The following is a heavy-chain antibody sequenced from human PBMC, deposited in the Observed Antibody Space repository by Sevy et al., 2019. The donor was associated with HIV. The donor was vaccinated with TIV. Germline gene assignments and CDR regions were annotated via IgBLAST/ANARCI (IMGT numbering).Heavy chain of an antibody. J-gene: IGHJ4*02. V-gene: IGHV3-23*01. CDR1: GFIFNSYA. D-gene: IGHD3-10*01. Sequence: GGSLRLSCAASGFIFNSYAMTWVRQAPGKGLEWVSGISGSGGSTYYADSVKGRFTISRDNSRNTLYLEMNSLRVEETAVYYCAKGYGSGSPPDYWGQGTLVTVSS. CDR3: AKGYGSGSPPDY. CDR2: ISGSGGST.